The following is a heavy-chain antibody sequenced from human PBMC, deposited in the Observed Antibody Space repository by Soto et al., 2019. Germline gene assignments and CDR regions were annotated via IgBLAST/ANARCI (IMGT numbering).Heavy chain of an antibody. CDR1: GYTLTELS. Sequence: GASVKVSCKVSGYTLTELSMHWVRQAPGKGLEWMGGFDPEDGETIYAQKFQGRVTMTEDTSTDTAYMELSSLRSEDTAVYYCATGRYRLGELLFDYWGQGTLVTVSS. CDR3: ATGRYRLGELLFDY. J-gene: IGHJ4*02. V-gene: IGHV1-24*01. D-gene: IGHD3-10*01. CDR2: FDPEDGET.